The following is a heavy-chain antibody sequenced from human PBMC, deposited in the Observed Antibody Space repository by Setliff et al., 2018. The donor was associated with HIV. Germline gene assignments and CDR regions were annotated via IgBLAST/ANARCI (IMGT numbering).Heavy chain of an antibody. CDR3: ATDAYHDFLTGPTPGAFDI. Sequence: ASVKVSCKASGYTFTSYGISWVRQAPGQGLEWMGWISAYNGNTNYAQKLQGRVTMTTDTSTSTAYMELRSLRSEDTAVYYCATDAYHDFLTGPTPGAFDIWGQGTVVTVSS. V-gene: IGHV1-18*01. CDR1: GYTFTSYG. CDR2: ISAYNGNT. D-gene: IGHD3-9*01. J-gene: IGHJ3*02.